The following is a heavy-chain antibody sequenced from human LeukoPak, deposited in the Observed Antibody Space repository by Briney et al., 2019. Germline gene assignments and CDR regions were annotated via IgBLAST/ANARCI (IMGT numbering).Heavy chain of an antibody. Sequence: GGSLRLSCAASGFTFGVSTMHWVRQASGKGLEWVGRIRTKANTYATAYSASVKGRFTISRDDSKNTAYLQMNSLKPEDTAVYYCTVSGIASDAFDIWGQGTMVTVSS. CDR2: IRTKANTYAT. CDR3: TVSGIASDAFDI. D-gene: IGHD2-21*01. CDR1: GFTFGVST. J-gene: IGHJ3*02. V-gene: IGHV3-73*01.